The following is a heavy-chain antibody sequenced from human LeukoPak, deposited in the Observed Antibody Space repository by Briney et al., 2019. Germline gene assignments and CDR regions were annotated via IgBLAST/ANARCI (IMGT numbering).Heavy chain of an antibody. V-gene: IGHV1-69*13. CDR3: ARIVDIVVGGGFDY. J-gene: IGHJ4*02. CDR1: GGTFSSYA. D-gene: IGHD2-2*01. CDR2: IIPIFGTA. Sequence: SVKVSCKASGGTFSSYAISWVRQAPGQGLEWMGGIIPIFGTANYAQKFQGRVTITADESTSTAYMELSSLRSEDTAVYYCARIVDIVVGGGFDYWGQGTLVTVSS.